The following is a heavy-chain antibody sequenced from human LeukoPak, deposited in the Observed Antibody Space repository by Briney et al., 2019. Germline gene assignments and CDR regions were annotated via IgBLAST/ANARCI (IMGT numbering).Heavy chain of an antibody. J-gene: IGHJ5*02. V-gene: IGHV1-69*01. CDR1: GGTFSSYA. Sequence: SVNVSCKASGGTFSSYAISWVRQAPGQGLEWMGGIIPIFGTANYAQKFQGRVTITADESTSTAYMELSSLRSEDTAVYYCARDVLAGTTLWFDPWGQGTLVTVSS. D-gene: IGHD1-1*01. CDR3: ARDVLAGTTLWFDP. CDR2: IIPIFGTA.